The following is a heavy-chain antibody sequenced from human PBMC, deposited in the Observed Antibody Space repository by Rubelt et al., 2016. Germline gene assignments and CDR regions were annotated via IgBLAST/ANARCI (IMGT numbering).Heavy chain of an antibody. J-gene: IGHJ3*02. V-gene: IGHV3-30-3*01. CDR3: ARLTYSYGRKGDSFAI. D-gene: IGHD5-18*01. Sequence: ELVAVVSYDGNSKSHADSVKGRFTISRDNSRNTLFLQMNSLRVDDTAVYYCARLTYSYGRKGDSFAIWGQGTVVTVSS. CDR2: VSYDGNSK.